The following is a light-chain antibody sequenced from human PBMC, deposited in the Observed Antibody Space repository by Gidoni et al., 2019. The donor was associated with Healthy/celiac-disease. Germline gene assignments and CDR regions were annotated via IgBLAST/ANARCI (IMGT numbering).Light chain of an antibody. J-gene: IGKJ1*01. CDR1: QSVSSN. V-gene: IGKV3-15*01. CDR3: QQYNNWPRT. Sequence: IVMTQSPATLPVSPGERATLSCRASQSVSSNLAWYQQKPGHAPRPLIYGASTRDTGIPARFSGSGSGTEFTLTISSLQSEDFAVYYCQQYNNWPRTFGQGTKVEIK. CDR2: GAS.